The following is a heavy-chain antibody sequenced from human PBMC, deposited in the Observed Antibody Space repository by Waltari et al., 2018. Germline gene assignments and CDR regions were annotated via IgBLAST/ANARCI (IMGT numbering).Heavy chain of an antibody. D-gene: IGHD3-10*01. Sequence: QVQLVQSGAEVKKPGASVKVSCKASGYTFTSYDINWVRQAPGQGLEWMVWMNPNSGNTGYAQKFQGRVTMTRNTSISTAYMELSSLRSEDTAVYYCARTTSSGLLWFGELLGWFDPWGQGTLVTVSS. CDR3: ARTTSSGLLWFGELLGWFDP. CDR1: GYTFTSYD. CDR2: MNPNSGNT. J-gene: IGHJ5*02. V-gene: IGHV1-8*01.